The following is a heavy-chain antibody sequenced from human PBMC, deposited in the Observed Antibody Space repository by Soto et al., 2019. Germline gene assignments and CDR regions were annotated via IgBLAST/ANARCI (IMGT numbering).Heavy chain of an antibody. CDR3: GREVATIGGNFDY. CDR1: GGSISSGGYY. CDR2: INYSGST. J-gene: IGHJ4*02. V-gene: IGHV4-31*03. D-gene: IGHD5-12*01. Sequence: PSETLSLTCTVSGGSISSGGYYCSWLRPHPGKGLEWIGDINYSGSTYYNPSLKSRVTISVDTSKNQFSLKLSSVTAADTAVYYCGREVATIGGNFDYWGQGTLVTVSS.